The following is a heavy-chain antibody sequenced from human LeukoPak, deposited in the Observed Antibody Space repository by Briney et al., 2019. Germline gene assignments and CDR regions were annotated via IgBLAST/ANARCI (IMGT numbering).Heavy chain of an antibody. CDR3: ARQNDFRLDY. V-gene: IGHV5-51*01. CDR1: GYTFSSYW. D-gene: IGHD3-3*01. CDR2: IYPGDSDT. Sequence: GGSLRLSCKGSGYTFSSYWIGWVRQMPGKGLEWMGIIYPGDSDTRYSPPLQGQVTISVDTSIGTAYLQWSSLKASDTAIYYCARQNDFRLDYWGQGTLVTVSS. J-gene: IGHJ4*02.